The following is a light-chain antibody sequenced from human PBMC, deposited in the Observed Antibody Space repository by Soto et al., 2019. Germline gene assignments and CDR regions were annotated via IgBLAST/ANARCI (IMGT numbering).Light chain of an antibody. V-gene: IGLV2-14*01. CDR3: CSFAGNYIYV. J-gene: IGLJ1*01. CDR1: SSDVGAYNH. Sequence: QSVLTQPASVSGSPGQSITISCTGTSSDVGAYNHVSWYQQHPGKAPQLIIYEVSKRPSGLSNRFSASKSGNTASLTISGLQAEDEADYYCCSFAGNYIYVFGTGTKV. CDR2: EVS.